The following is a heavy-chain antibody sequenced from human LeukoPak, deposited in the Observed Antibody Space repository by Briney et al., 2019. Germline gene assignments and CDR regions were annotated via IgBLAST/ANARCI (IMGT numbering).Heavy chain of an antibody. Sequence: PGGSLRLSCAASGFTVSSNYMSWVRQAPGKGLEWVSYISSSGSTIYYADSVKGRFTISRDNAKNSLYLQMNSLRAEDTAVYYCARVSAVHVDTAMAPAYWGQGTLVTVSS. CDR2: ISSSGSTI. CDR1: GFTVSSNY. V-gene: IGHV3-11*01. CDR3: ARVSAVHVDTAMAPAY. J-gene: IGHJ4*02. D-gene: IGHD5-18*01.